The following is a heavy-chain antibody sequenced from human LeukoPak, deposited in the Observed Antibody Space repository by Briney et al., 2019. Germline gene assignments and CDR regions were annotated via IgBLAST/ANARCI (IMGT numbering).Heavy chain of an antibody. CDR1: GFTFSDYY. J-gene: IGHJ3*02. V-gene: IGHV3-7*01. D-gene: IGHD6-19*01. Sequence: QPGGSLRLSCAASGFTFSDYYMSWIRQAPGKGLEWVANIKQDGSEKNYVESVKGRFTISRDNAENSLGLQMNSLRAEDTAVYYCARYGNGEWLAHYAFEIWGQGTMVTVSS. CDR3: ARYGNGEWLAHYAFEI. CDR2: IKQDGSEK.